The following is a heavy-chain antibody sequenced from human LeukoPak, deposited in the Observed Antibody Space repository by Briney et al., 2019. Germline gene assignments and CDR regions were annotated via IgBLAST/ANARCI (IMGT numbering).Heavy chain of an antibody. CDR3: AKAPYVLRYFDWADSDY. Sequence: GGSLRLSCAASGFTFSSYAMSWVRQAPGKGLEWVSTISGNGRSTYYGDSVKGRFTISRDNSKNTLYLQMNILRAEDTAVYYCAKAPYVLRYFDWADSDYWGQGTLVTVSS. D-gene: IGHD3-9*01. CDR2: ISGNGRST. CDR1: GFTFSSYA. J-gene: IGHJ4*02. V-gene: IGHV3-23*01.